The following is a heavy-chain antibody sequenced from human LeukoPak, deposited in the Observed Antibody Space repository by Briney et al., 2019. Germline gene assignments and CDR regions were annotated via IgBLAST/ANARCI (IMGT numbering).Heavy chain of an antibody. V-gene: IGHV3-7*01. CDR2: TKQDGSEK. Sequence: GGSLRLSCAASGFTFSSYWMSWVRQAPGKGPEWVANTKQDGSEKYYVDSAKGRFTISRDNAKNSLYLQMNSLRAEDTAVYYCARAHWLMITFGGVIEIFDYWGQGTLVTVSS. D-gene: IGHD3-16*02. CDR1: GFTFSSYW. J-gene: IGHJ4*02. CDR3: ARAHWLMITFGGVIEIFDY.